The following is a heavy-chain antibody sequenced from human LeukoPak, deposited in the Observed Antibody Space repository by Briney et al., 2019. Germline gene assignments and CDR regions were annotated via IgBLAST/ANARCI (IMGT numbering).Heavy chain of an antibody. CDR2: IYSGGNT. J-gene: IGHJ6*02. CDR3: ASLIQASSYYYYGMDV. Sequence: GGSLRLSCAASGFTVSIKYMSWVRQAPGKGLEWVSLIYSGGNTYYADSVKGRFTITRDNSKNTLYLQMNSLRAEDTAVYYCASLIQASSYYYYGMDVWGQGTTVTVSS. CDR1: GFTVSIKY. V-gene: IGHV3-66*01. D-gene: IGHD6-13*01.